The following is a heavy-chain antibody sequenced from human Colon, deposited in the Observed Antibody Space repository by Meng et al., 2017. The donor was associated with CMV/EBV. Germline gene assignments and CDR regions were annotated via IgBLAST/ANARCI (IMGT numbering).Heavy chain of an antibody. CDR3: ARAKYCSSTSCYIVGPYYFDY. CDR2: IYYSGST. J-gene: IGHJ4*02. D-gene: IGHD2-2*02. Sequence: GSLRLSCTVSGDSISGYFWSWIRQPPGKGLEWIGYIYYSGSTNYNPSLKSRVTISVDTSKNQFSLKLSSVTAADTAVYYCARAKYCSSTSCYIVGPYYFDYWGQGTLVTVSS. V-gene: IGHV4-59*01. CDR1: GDSISGYF.